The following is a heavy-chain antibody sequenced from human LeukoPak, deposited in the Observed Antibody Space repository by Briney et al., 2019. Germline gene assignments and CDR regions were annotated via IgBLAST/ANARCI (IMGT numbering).Heavy chain of an antibody. CDR3: ARDESTSILWW. J-gene: IGHJ1*01. CDR1: GYTFINYY. CDR2: INPSGGRT. V-gene: IGHV1-46*01. Sequence: ASVTVSCKASGYTFINYYMHWVRQAPGQGLEWMGIINPSGGRTGYAQKFQGRVTMTRDTSTSTVYMELSSLRSEDTAVYYCARDESTSILWWWGQGTLVTVSS. D-gene: IGHD2-21*01.